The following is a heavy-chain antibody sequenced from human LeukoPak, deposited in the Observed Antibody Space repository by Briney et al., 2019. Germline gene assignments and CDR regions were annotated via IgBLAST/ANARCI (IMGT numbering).Heavy chain of an antibody. J-gene: IGHJ6*03. V-gene: IGHV3-11*01. CDR2: ISSSGSTI. CDR3: ARESGSSYYYMDV. CDR1: GFTLSDYY. Sequence: GGSPRLSCAASGFTLSDYYMSWIRQAPGKGLEWVSYISSSGSTIYYADSVKGRFTISRDNAKNSLYLQMNSLRAEDTAVYYCARESGSSYYYMDVWGKGTTVTVSS. D-gene: IGHD6-13*01.